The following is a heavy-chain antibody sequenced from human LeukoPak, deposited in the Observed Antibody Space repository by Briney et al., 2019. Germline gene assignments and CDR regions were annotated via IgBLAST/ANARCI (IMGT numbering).Heavy chain of an antibody. CDR1: DYTFTNYG. V-gene: IGHV1-18*01. CDR3: ARDCSSSSCYNVY. Sequence: ASVKASCKASDYTFTNYGISWVRQAPGQGLEWMGWISTYNGNTNYAQKLQGRVTMTTDTSTSTAYMELRSLRSDDTAVYYCARDCSSSSCYNVYWGQGTLVTVPS. D-gene: IGHD2-2*02. J-gene: IGHJ4*02. CDR2: ISTYNGNT.